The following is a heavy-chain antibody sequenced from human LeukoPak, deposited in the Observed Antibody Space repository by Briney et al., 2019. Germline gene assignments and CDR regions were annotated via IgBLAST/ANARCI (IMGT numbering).Heavy chain of an antibody. J-gene: IGHJ6*02. CDR3: ARRNYYYGTDV. V-gene: IGHV4-59*08. Sequence: KASETLSLTCTVSGGSISSYYWSWIRQPPGKGLEWIGYIYYSGSTKYNPSLKNRVTISEDTSKNQFSLKLSSVTAADTAVYYCARRNYYYGTDVWGQGTTVTVSS. CDR1: GGSISSYY. CDR2: IYYSGST.